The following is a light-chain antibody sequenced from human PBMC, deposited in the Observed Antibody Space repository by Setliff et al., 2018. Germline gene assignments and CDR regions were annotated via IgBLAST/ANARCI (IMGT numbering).Light chain of an antibody. V-gene: IGLV2-14*03. CDR3: SSYTSSTTWI. Sequence: QSALAQPASVSGSPGQSITISCSGTSSDVGSYDLVSWYQQHPGKAPRLMIYDVNKQPSGVSYRFSGSKSGNTATLTISGLQAEDEADYYCSSYTSSTTWIFGGGTQLTV. CDR2: DVN. CDR1: SSDVGSYDL. J-gene: IGLJ2*01.